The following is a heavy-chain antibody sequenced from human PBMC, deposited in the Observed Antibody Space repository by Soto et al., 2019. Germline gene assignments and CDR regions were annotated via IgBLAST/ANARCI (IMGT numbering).Heavy chain of an antibody. CDR1: GSTFSSYG. Sequence: GGSLRLSCAASGSTFSSYGMHWVRQAPGKGLEWVAFIWYDGGNKFYADSVKGRFTISRDNSKNTLCLKMTSLSAEDTAMYYCARDGDVNTGFGKDYWGQGTLVTVSS. V-gene: IGHV3-33*01. D-gene: IGHD3-16*01. J-gene: IGHJ4*02. CDR2: IWYDGGNK. CDR3: ARDGDVNTGFGKDY.